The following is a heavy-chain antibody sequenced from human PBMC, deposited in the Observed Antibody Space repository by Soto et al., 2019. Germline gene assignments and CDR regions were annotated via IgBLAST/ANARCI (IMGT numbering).Heavy chain of an antibody. D-gene: IGHD2-15*01. CDR1: GGSISSGGYY. V-gene: IGHV4-31*03. J-gene: IGHJ4*02. CDR3: ARSPYPGGSFDY. Sequence: PSETLSLTCTVSGGSISSGGYYWSWIRQHPGKGLEWIGYIYYSGSTYYNPSLKSRVTISVDTSKNQFSLKLSSVTAADTAVYYCARSPYPGGSFDYWGQGTLVTVSS. CDR2: IYYSGST.